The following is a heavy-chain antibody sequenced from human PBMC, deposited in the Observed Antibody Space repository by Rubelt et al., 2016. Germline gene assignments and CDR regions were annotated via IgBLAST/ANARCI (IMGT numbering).Heavy chain of an antibody. CDR1: GFTFSSYA. CDR3: AKLASGQKDY. J-gene: IGHJ4*02. V-gene: IGHV3-30*04. D-gene: IGHD2-15*01. CDR2: ISYDGSNK. Sequence: GESGGGVVQPGRSLRLSCAASGFTFSSYAMHWVRQAPGKGLEWVAVISYDGSNKYYADSVKGRFTISRDNSKNTLYLQMNSLRAEDTAVYYCAKLASGQKDYWGQGTLVTVSS.